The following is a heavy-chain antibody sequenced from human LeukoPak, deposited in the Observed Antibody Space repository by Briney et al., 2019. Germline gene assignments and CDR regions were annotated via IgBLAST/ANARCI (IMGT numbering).Heavy chain of an antibody. CDR1: GYSFTNYW. V-gene: IGHV5-51*01. Sequence: GESLKISCKDSGYSFTNYWIGWVRQMHGKGLECMGIIYPGDSHTRYSPSFQGQVTISADKSIGTAYLQWSSLKASDTAIYYCAGGPTVYGMDVWGQGTTVTVSS. D-gene: IGHD2-15*01. J-gene: IGHJ6*02. CDR2: IYPGDSHT. CDR3: AGGPTVYGMDV.